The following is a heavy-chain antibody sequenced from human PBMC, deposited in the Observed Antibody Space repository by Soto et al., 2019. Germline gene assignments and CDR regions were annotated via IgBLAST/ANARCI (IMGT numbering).Heavy chain of an antibody. CDR2: ISGYNGHT. Sequence: QAQLEQSGTEVKRPGASVRVSCKVSGYSFTSYAVSWVRQAPGRGLEWRGYISGYNGHTDSSQKFQGRITMTIDTSTSTAYRELRSLRSDDTAVYFCARGTRVARPYFYKDVSCKRNNVIISS. CDR3: ARGTRVARPYFYKDV. D-gene: IGHD2-21*01. CDR1: GYSFTSYA. J-gene: IGHJ6*03. V-gene: IGHV1-18*04.